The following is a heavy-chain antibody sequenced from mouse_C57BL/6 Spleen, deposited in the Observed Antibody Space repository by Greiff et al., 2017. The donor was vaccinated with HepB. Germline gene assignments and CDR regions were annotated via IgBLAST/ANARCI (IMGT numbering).Heavy chain of an antibody. D-gene: IGHD2-5*01. Sequence: VQLQQSGPELVKPGASVKISCKASGYTFTDYYMNWVKQSHGKSLEWIGDINPNNGGTSYNQKFKGKATLTVDKSSSTAYMELRSLTSEDSAVYYCARNYYSNYVFDYWGQGTTLTVSS. CDR3: ARNYYSNYVFDY. CDR2: INPNNGGT. J-gene: IGHJ2*01. V-gene: IGHV1-26*01. CDR1: GYTFTDYY.